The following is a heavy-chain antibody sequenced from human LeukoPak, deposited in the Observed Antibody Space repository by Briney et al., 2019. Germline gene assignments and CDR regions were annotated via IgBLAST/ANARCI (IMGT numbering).Heavy chain of an antibody. J-gene: IGHJ5*02. V-gene: IGHV4-59*01. Sequence: SQTLSLTCTVSGGSISSYYWSWIRQPPGKGLEWIGYIYYSGSTNYNPSLKSRVTISVDTSKNQFSLKLSSVTAADTAVCYCASRPVLGEFDPWGQGTLVTVSS. CDR2: IYYSGST. CDR3: ASRPVLGEFDP. D-gene: IGHD6-6*01. CDR1: GGSISSYY.